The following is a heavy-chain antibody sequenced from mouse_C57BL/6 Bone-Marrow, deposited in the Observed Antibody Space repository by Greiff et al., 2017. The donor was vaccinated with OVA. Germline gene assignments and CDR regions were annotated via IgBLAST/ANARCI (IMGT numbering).Heavy chain of an antibody. D-gene: IGHD4-1*01. V-gene: IGHV1-61*01. CDR2: IYPSDSET. Sequence: VQLQQPGAELVRPGSSVKLSCKASGYTFTSYWMDWVKQRPGQGLEWIGNIYPSDSETHYNQKFKDKATLTVDKSSSTAYMQLSSLTSEDSAVYYCARGGPWEEFDVWGTGTTVTVSS. CDR1: GYTFTSYW. J-gene: IGHJ1*03. CDR3: ARGGPWEEFDV.